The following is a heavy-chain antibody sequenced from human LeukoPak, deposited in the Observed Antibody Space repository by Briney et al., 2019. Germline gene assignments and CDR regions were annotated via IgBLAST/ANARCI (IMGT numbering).Heavy chain of an antibody. CDR3: ARAANYYDSSGLFDWFDP. J-gene: IGHJ5*02. CDR1: GFTFSSYA. Sequence: PGGSLRLSCAASGFTFSSYAMHWVRQAPGKGLEWVAVISYDGSNKYYADSVKGRFTISRDNSKNTLYLQMNSPRAEDTAVYYCARAANYYDSSGLFDWFDPWGQGTLVTVSS. CDR2: ISYDGSNK. V-gene: IGHV3-30-3*01. D-gene: IGHD3-22*01.